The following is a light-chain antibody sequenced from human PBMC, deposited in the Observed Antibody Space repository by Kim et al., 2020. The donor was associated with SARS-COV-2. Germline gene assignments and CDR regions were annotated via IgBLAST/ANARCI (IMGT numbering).Light chain of an antibody. V-gene: IGLV3-21*04. J-gene: IGLJ3*02. CDR1: NIGSKS. CDR2: YNN. CDR3: QVWDSSSDHAV. Sequence: SYELTQPPSGSVAPGKTARITCGGNNIGSKSVHWYQQKPGQAPVLVIYYNNDRPSGIPERFSGSNSGNTATLTISRVEAGDEADYYCQVWDSSSDHAVFG.